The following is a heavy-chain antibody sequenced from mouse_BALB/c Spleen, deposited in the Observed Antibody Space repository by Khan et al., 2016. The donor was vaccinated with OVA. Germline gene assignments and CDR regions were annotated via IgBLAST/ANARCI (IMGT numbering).Heavy chain of an antibody. CDR2: IDPANGDI. CDR3: AYLYANPLAN. D-gene: IGHD2-1*01. CDR1: GFNIKDTY. Sequence: VQLQQSRAELLKPGASVKLSCTSSGFNIKDTYMHWVKQRPEQGLEWIGRIDPANGDIKYDPKFQGKATITADTSSNTAYLQLSSLTSEDTAVYYGAYLYANPLANWGQGTLVTVSA. V-gene: IGHV14-3*02. J-gene: IGHJ3*01.